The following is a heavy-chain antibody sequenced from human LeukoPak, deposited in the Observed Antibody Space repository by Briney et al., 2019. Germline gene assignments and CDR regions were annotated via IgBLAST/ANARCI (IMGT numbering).Heavy chain of an antibody. D-gene: IGHD1-20*01. CDR3: ARGGEGNWNDDSFFLGFDP. Sequence: GASVKVSCKASGGTFSSYAISWVRQAPGQGLEWMGGIIPIFGTANYAQKFQGRVTITADKSTSTAYMELSSLRSEDTAVYYCARGGEGNWNDDSFFLGFDPWGQGTLVTVSS. V-gene: IGHV1-69*06. CDR1: GGTFSSYA. J-gene: IGHJ5*02. CDR2: IIPIFGTA.